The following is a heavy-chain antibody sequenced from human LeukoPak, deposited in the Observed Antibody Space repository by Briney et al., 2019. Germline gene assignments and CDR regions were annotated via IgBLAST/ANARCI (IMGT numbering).Heavy chain of an antibody. D-gene: IGHD3-10*01. CDR2: IYTSGST. CDR3: ARETWGFTMVRGDYYYYYMDV. V-gene: IGHV4-61*02. J-gene: IGHJ6*03. CDR1: GGSISSGSYY. Sequence: SETLSLTCTVSGGSISSGSYYWSWIRQPAGKGLEWIGRIYTSGSTNYNPSLKSRVTISVDTSKNQFSLKLSSVTAADTAVYYCARETWGFTMVRGDYYYYYMDVWGKGTTVTISS.